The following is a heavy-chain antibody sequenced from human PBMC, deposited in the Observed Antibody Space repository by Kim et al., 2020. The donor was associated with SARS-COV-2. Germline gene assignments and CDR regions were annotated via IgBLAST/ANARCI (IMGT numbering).Heavy chain of an antibody. V-gene: IGHV3-66*01. D-gene: IGHD3-10*01. CDR3: ARETYYYGSGSLGGMDV. J-gene: IGHJ6*02. Sequence: VKGRFTISRDNSKNTLYRQMNSLRAEDTAVYYCARETYYYGSGSLGGMDVWGQGTTVTVSS.